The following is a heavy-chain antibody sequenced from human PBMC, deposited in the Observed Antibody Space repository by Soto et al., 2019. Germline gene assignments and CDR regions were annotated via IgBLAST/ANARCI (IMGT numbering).Heavy chain of an antibody. CDR2: ISGSGGRT. D-gene: IGHD6-19*01. CDR3: AKGYASGWSGDYYYYYGMAV. Sequence: EVQLLESGGGLVQPGGSLRLSCAASGFTFSSYAMSWVRQAPGKGLEWVSAISGSGGRTYYADSVQGRFIISRDNSKNTLYLQMNSLRAEDTAVYYCAKGYASGWSGDYYYYYGMAVWGQGTTVTVSS. J-gene: IGHJ6*02. CDR1: GFTFSSYA. V-gene: IGHV3-23*01.